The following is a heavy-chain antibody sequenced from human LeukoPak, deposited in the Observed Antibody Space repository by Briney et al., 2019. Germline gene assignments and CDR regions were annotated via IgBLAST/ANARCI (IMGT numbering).Heavy chain of an antibody. V-gene: IGHV4-38-2*02. CDR1: GYSISSGYY. CDR3: AGERGEEYSSGWYKTNFFDN. CDR2: GDYSGGT. D-gene: IGHD6-19*01. Sequence: SETLSLTCTVSGYSISSGYYWAWIRQPPGKGLEWIATGDYSGGTYYNPSLESRVAISADMSKNQISLKLTSVTGADTAVYYCAGERGEEYSSGWYKTNFFDNWGQGIRVTVSS. J-gene: IGHJ4*02.